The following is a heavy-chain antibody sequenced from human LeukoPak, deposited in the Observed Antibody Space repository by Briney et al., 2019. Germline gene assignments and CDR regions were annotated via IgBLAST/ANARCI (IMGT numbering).Heavy chain of an antibody. J-gene: IGHJ6*03. D-gene: IGHD1-26*01. CDR3: ARPGMHYYNYMDV. Sequence: SETLSLTCAVYGGSFSGYYWSWIRQPPGKGLEWIGEINHSGSTYYNPSLKSRVTISVDTSKNQFSLKLSSVTAADTAVYYCARPGMHYYNYMDVWGKGTTVTVSS. CDR1: GGSFSGYY. V-gene: IGHV4-34*01. CDR2: INHSGST.